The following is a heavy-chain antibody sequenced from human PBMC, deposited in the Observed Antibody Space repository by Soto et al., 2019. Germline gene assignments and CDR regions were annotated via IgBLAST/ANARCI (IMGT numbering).Heavy chain of an antibody. D-gene: IGHD1-26*01. CDR2: INHSGSS. CDR1: GVSISSYY. Sequence: SETLSLTCTVSGVSISSYYWSWIRQTPGKGLQWIGQINHSGSSIYNPSLKNRVTISTMSNNKFSLELSSVTAADTAVYYCTRGLFSGSSYSGSWYYFDSWGQGTMVTVSS. V-gene: IGHV4-34*01. J-gene: IGHJ4*02. CDR3: TRGLFSGSSYSGSWYYFDS.